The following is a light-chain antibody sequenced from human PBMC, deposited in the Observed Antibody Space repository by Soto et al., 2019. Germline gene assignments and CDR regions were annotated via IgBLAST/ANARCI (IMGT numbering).Light chain of an antibody. J-gene: IGKJ1*01. Sequence: DIQMTQSPSSLSASVGDRVPITCRASQGIRDDLAWYQQKPGRAPKRLIYAASTLQSGVPLRFSGSGSGTEFTLTISSLKPEDIATYYCLQHGSYPRTFGQGTKVDIK. CDR2: AAS. CDR1: QGIRDD. CDR3: LQHGSYPRT. V-gene: IGKV1-17*01.